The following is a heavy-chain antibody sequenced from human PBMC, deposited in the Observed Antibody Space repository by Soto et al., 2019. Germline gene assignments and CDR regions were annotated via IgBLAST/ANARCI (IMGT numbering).Heavy chain of an antibody. V-gene: IGHV4-61*03. CDR1: GGSVSSGRHY. CDR2: IYYSGST. CDR3: ARDTSYDFWSGYVGFDP. D-gene: IGHD3-3*01. J-gene: IGHJ5*02. Sequence: QVQLQESGPGRGKPSETLSLPCTVSGGSVSSGRHYWSWIRQPPGKGLEWFGNIYYSGSTKYNPSLNRRVTISVDRSRNHFSLNLRSVTTADTALYYCARDTSYDFWSGYVGFDPWGQGTLVTVSS.